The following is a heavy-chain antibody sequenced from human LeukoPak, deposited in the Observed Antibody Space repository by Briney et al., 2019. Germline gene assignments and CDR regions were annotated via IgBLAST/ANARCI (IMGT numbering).Heavy chain of an antibody. CDR1: GASISSGAYH. D-gene: IGHD3-10*01. CDR2: SGNT. CDR3: ATYYAGRGGSGY. Sequence: SETLSLTCTVSGASISSGAYHWSWIRHPPGKGLEWMGYSGNTDSNPSLNRRVTISVDTSKNQLSLRRSSVTTADTAVYFCATYYAGRGGSGYWGQGTLVTVSS. V-gene: IGHV4-30-4*01. J-gene: IGHJ4*02.